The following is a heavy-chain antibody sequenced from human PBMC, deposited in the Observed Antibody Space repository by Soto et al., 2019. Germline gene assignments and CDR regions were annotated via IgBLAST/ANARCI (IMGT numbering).Heavy chain of an antibody. CDR1: GYTFTSYY. Sequence: ASVKVSCKASGYTFTSYYMHWVRQAPGQGLEWMGIINPSGGSTSYAQKFQGRVTMTRDTSTSTVYMELSRLRSEDTAVYYCARDRGGGATPSYFDYWGQGPLVTVS. V-gene: IGHV1-46*01. CDR2: INPSGGST. D-gene: IGHD3-16*01. J-gene: IGHJ4*02. CDR3: ARDRGGGATPSYFDY.